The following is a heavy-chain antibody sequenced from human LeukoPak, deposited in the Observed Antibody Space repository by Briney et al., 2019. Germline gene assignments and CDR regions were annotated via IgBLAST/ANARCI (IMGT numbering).Heavy chain of an antibody. Sequence: GGSLRLSCAASGFTFRSHWMTWVRQAPGKGLQWVANIKEDGSEKYYVGSVRGRFTISRDNAKDSLYLQMNCLRAEDTVLYYCVREGGPGFDYWGQGTLVTVSS. J-gene: IGHJ4*02. CDR3: VREGGPGFDY. CDR2: IKEDGSEK. D-gene: IGHD3-16*01. CDR1: GFTFRSHW. V-gene: IGHV3-7*01.